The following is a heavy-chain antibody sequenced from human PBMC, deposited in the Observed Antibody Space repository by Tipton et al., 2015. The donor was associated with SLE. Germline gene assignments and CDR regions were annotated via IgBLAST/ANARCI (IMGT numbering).Heavy chain of an antibody. Sequence: TLSLTCTVSGGSISSYYWSWIRQPPGKGLEWIGYIYYSGSTNYNPSLKSRVTMSVDTSKNQFSLKLSSVTAADTAVYYCARVPHYDFWSGYSRGDWFDPWGQGTLVTVSS. CDR1: GGSISSYY. CDR3: ARVPHYDFWSGYSRGDWFDP. CDR2: IYYSGST. V-gene: IGHV4-59*12. J-gene: IGHJ5*02. D-gene: IGHD3-3*01.